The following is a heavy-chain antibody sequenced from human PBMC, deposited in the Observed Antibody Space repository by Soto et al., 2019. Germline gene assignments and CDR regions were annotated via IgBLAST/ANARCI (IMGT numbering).Heavy chain of an antibody. Sequence: GASVKVSCKASGYTFTSYGISWVRQAPGQGLEWMGWISAYNGNTNYAQKFQGRVTMTTDTSTSTAYMELRSLRSDDTAVYYCARDVVVVAAIVSWFDPWGQGTLVTVSS. CDR1: GYTFTSYG. D-gene: IGHD2-15*01. J-gene: IGHJ5*02. V-gene: IGHV1-18*01. CDR3: ARDVVVVAAIVSWFDP. CDR2: ISAYNGNT.